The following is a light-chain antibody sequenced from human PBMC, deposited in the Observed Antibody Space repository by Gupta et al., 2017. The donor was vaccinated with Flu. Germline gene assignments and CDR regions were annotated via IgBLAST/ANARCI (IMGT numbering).Light chain of an antibody. CDR2: KAS. J-gene: IGKJ1*01. Sequence: DIQMTQSPSTLSASVGDRVTITCRASQSISSWLAWYQQKPGKAPKLLSYKASSVESGVPSRFSGSGSGTEFTLTSSSLQPDDFATYYCQQFNSYSGPSACGQGTKVEIK. CDR1: QSISSW. CDR3: QQFNSYSGPSA. V-gene: IGKV1-5*03.